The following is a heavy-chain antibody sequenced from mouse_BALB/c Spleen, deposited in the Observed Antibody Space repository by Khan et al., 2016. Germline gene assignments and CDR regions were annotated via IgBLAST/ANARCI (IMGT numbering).Heavy chain of an antibody. CDR3: AGWGGPRGTFYHAMDY. CDR2: ITYGGST. J-gene: IGHJ4*01. V-gene: IGHV3-2*02. CDR1: GYSITNNYA. D-gene: IGHD3-3*01. Sequence: EVQLQESGPGLVKPSQSLSLTCTVTGYSITNNYAWNWIRQFPGSKLEWMGYITYGGSTSYNPSLKRRLSLSRDTSKNQFFLQLNPVTPEDTTIYYCAGWGGPRGTFYHAMDYGGQGTSVTVSS.